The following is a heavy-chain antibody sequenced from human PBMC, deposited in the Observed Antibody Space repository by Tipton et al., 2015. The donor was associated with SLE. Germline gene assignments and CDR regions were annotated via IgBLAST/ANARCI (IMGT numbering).Heavy chain of an antibody. J-gene: IGHJ4*02. D-gene: IGHD3-3*01. V-gene: IGHV3-23*01. Sequence: SLRLSCAASGFTFSNYAMSWVRQAPGKGLEWVSAITGSGDRTYYIDSVKGRFTISRDNSKNSLYLQMNGLRAEDTAVYYCARSPVDYWSGYSAWGQGTLVAVSS. CDR3: ARSPVDYWSGYSA. CDR1: GFTFSNYA. CDR2: ITGSGDRT.